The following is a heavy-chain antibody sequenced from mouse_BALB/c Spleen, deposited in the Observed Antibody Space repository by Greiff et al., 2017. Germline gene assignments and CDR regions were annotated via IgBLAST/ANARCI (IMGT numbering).Heavy chain of an antibody. CDR3: VRQKNWEYYAMDY. Sequence: EVKLVESGGGLVQPKGSLKLSCAASGFTFNTYAMNWVRQAPGKGLEWVARIRSKSNNYATYYADSVKDRFTISRDDSQSMLYLQMNNLKTEDTAMYYCVRQKNWEYYAMDYWGQGTSVTVSS. J-gene: IGHJ4*01. CDR1: GFTFNTYA. CDR2: IRSKSNNYAT. D-gene: IGHD4-1*01. V-gene: IGHV10-1*02.